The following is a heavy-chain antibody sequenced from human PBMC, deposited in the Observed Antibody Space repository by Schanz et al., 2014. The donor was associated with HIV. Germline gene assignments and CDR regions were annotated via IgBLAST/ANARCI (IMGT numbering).Heavy chain of an antibody. D-gene: IGHD3-22*01. CDR3: AKPEYDSRGNSQSHFDS. CDR2: ISESGGRS. J-gene: IGHJ4*02. CDR1: GFTFNNYA. V-gene: IGHV3-23*01. Sequence: EVQLLDSGGGLVQPGGSLRLSCVASGFTFNNYAMTWVRQAPGKGLEWVSSISESGGRSYYADSVNGRFTISRDNSKNTRYLQMTTLRTEDTAVYYCAKPEYDSRGNSQSHFDSWGQGTLVTVSS.